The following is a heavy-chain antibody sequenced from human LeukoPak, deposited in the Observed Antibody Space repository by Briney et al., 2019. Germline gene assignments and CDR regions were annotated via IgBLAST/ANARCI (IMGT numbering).Heavy chain of an antibody. CDR3: ALSGRAEQAFDI. CDR1: GFTFSSYA. V-gene: IGHV3-23*01. D-gene: IGHD1/OR15-1a*01. J-gene: IGHJ3*02. Sequence: PGGSLRLSCAASGFTFSSYAMSWVRQAPGKGLEWVSAISGSGGSTYYADSVKGRFTISRDNSKNTLYLQMNSLRAEDTAVYYCALSGRAEQAFDIWGQGTMVTVSS. CDR2: ISGSGGST.